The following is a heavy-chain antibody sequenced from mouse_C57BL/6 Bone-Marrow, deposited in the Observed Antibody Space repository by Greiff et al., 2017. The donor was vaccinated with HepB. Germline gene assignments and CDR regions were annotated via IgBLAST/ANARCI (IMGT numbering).Heavy chain of an antibody. CDR1: GYTFTSYG. V-gene: IGHV1-81*01. D-gene: IGHD1-1*01. CDR3: AVLLLRRGYFDV. CDR2: IYPRSGNT. Sequence: VQLQESGAELARPGASVKLSCKASGYTFTSYGISWVKQRTGQGLEWIGEIYPRSGNTYYNEKFKGKATLTADKSSSTAYMELRSLTSEDSAVYCCAVLLLRRGYFDVWGTGTTVTVSS. J-gene: IGHJ1*03.